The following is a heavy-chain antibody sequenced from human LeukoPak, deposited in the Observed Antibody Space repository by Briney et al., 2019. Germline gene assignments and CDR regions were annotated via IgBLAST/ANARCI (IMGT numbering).Heavy chain of an antibody. CDR2: ISAYNGNT. J-gene: IGHJ6*03. Sequence: GASVKVSCKASGYTFTSYGISWVRQAPGQGLEWMGWISAYNGNTNYAQKLQGRVTMTTDTSTSTAYMELRSLRSEDTAVYYCARFSMVRGVSSYYYYMDVWGKGTTVTISS. V-gene: IGHV1-18*01. CDR3: ARFSMVRGVSSYYYYMDV. D-gene: IGHD3-10*01. CDR1: GYTFTSYG.